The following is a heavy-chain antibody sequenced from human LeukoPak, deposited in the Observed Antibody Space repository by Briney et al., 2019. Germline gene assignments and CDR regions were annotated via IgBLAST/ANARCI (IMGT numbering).Heavy chain of an antibody. CDR1: GVSVTSYY. CDR2: IYTSGST. V-gene: IGHV4-4*07. Sequence: SETLSLTCTVSGVSVTSYYWSWLRQPAGKGLEWIGRIYTSGSTSYNPSLRSRLTMSVDTSKNQFSLNLSSVTAADTAVYYCARYTKDSSSSSGYYFDYWGQGTLVTVSS. D-gene: IGHD6-13*01. CDR3: ARYTKDSSSSSGYYFDY. J-gene: IGHJ4*02.